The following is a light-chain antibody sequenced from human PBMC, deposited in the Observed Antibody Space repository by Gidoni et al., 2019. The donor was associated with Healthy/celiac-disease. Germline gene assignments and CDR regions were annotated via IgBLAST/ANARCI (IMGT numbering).Light chain of an antibody. J-gene: IGLJ2*01. CDR3: SSYTSSSTLEHVV. CDR1: SSDVGGYNY. V-gene: IGLV2-14*01. CDR2: DVS. Sequence: QSALTQPASVSGSPGQSMTISCTGTSSDVGGYNYVSWYKQHPGKAPKLMIYDVSNRPSGVSNRFSGSKSGNTASLTISGLQAEDEADYYCSSYTSSSTLEHVVFGGGTKLTVL.